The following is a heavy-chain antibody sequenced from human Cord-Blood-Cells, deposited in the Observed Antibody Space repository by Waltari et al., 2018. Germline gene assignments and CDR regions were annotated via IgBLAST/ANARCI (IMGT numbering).Heavy chain of an antibody. D-gene: IGHD6-6*01. CDR1: GGSFSGYY. CDR3: ASEGSIAARSRRTLYGMDV. Sequence: QVQLQQWGAGLLMPSETLSLTCPVHGGSFSGYYWRWIRPLPAKGLEWIGEINHSGSTNYNPSLKSRVTISVDTSKNQFSLKLSSVTAADTAVYYCASEGSIAARSRRTLYGMDVWGQGTTVTVSS. J-gene: IGHJ6*02. CDR2: INHSGST. V-gene: IGHV4-34*01.